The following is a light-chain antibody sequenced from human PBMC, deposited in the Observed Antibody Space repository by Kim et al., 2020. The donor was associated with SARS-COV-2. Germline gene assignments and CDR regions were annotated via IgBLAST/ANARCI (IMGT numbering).Light chain of an antibody. CDR1: SSDIGAYNF. CDR3: TSFTGINTVV. CDR2: DVS. Sequence: QSALTQPASVSGSPGQSIAISCTGTSSDIGAYNFVSWYQQHPGKAPKLVIYDVSNLPSGISNRFSGSKSGNTASLTISGLQAEDEADYYCTSFTGINTVVFGGGTQLTVL. V-gene: IGLV2-14*03. J-gene: IGLJ2*01.